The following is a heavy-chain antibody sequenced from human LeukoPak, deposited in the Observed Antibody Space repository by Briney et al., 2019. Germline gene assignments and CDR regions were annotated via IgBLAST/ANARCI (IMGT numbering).Heavy chain of an antibody. J-gene: IGHJ4*02. D-gene: IGHD3-22*01. Sequence: ASVKVSCKSSGYTFSSYGISWVRQAPGQGLEWMGWISVYNGNTNYAQKLQGRVTMTTDTSTSTAYMELRSLRSDDTAVYYCARVHYYDSSGYRYYFDYWGQGTLVTVSS. V-gene: IGHV1-18*01. CDR2: ISVYNGNT. CDR3: ARVHYYDSSGYRYYFDY. CDR1: GYTFSSYG.